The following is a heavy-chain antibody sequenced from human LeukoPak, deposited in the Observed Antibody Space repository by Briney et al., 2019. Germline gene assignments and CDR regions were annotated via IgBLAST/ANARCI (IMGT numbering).Heavy chain of an antibody. V-gene: IGHV3-11*01. J-gene: IGHJ6*02. CDR3: AREKKITMIVEGYYGMDV. D-gene: IGHD3-22*01. CDR2: ISSSGSTI. Sequence: GGSLRLSCAASGFTFSDYYMSWIRQAPGKGLEWVSYISSSGSTIYYADSVKGRFTISRDNAKNSLYLQMNSLRAEDTAVYYCAREKKITMIVEGYYGMDVWGQGTTVTVSS. CDR1: GFTFSDYY.